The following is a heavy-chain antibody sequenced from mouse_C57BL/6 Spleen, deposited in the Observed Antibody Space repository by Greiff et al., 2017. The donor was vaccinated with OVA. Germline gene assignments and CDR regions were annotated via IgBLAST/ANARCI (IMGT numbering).Heavy chain of an antibody. D-gene: IGHD3-2*02. CDR3: ARSFTAQASFDY. J-gene: IGHJ2*01. CDR1: GYAFSSSW. V-gene: IGHV1-82*01. CDR2: IYPGDGDT. Sequence: QVQLQQSGPELVKPGASVKISCKASGYAFSSSWMNWVKQRPGKGLEWIGRIYPGDGDTNYNGKFKGKATLTADKSSSTAYMQLSSLTSEDSAVYFCARSFTAQASFDYWGQGTTLTVSS.